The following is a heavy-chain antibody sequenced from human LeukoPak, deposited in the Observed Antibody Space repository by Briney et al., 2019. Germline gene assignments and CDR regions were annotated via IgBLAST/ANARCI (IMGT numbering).Heavy chain of an antibody. CDR3: ARDNGSLDY. Sequence: SETLSLTCTVSGGSISSYYWSWIRQSPGKGLEWIGYIYHRGNTYYNPSLKSRVTISVDTSKNQFSLKLSSVTAADSAVYYCARDNGSLDYWGQGTLVTVSS. CDR1: GGSISSYY. V-gene: IGHV4-59*12. J-gene: IGHJ4*02. CDR2: IYHRGNT. D-gene: IGHD2-8*01.